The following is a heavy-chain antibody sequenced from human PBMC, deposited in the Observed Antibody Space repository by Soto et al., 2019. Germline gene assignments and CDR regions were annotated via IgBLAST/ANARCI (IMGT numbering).Heavy chain of an antibody. CDR1: GGTFSSYA. CDR3: ARVRGIAVAVDAFDI. V-gene: IGHV1-69*13. Sequence: ASVKVSCKASGGTFSSYAISWVRQAPGQGLEWMGGIIPIFGTANYAQKFQGRVTITADESTSTAYMELSSLRSEDTAVYYCARVRGIAVAVDAFDIWGQGTMVTVSS. J-gene: IGHJ3*02. D-gene: IGHD6-19*01. CDR2: IIPIFGTA.